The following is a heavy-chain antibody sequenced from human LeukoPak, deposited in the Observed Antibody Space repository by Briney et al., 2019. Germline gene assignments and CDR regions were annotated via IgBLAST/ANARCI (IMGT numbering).Heavy chain of an antibody. Sequence: SETLSLTCTVSGGSISDYYWSWIRQPPGKGLEWIGYISYSGSTNYNPSLKSRVTISVDTSKNQFSLNLSSVTAADTAVYYCASRHRWRAFEIWGQGTMVTVSS. CDR3: ASRHRWRAFEI. V-gene: IGHV4-59*01. D-gene: IGHD4-23*01. CDR1: GGSISDYY. J-gene: IGHJ3*02. CDR2: ISYSGST.